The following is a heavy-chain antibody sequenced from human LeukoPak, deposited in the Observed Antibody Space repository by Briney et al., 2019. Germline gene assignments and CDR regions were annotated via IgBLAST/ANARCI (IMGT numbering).Heavy chain of an antibody. D-gene: IGHD2-15*01. Sequence: GGSLRLSCAASGFSFSSYWMSWVRQAPGKGLEWVANIKQDGSEKYYVDSVKGRFTISRDNAKNSLYLQMNSLRAEDTAVYYCARDVVESYYDYWGQGTLVTVSS. J-gene: IGHJ4*02. CDR3: ARDVVESYYDY. V-gene: IGHV3-7*01. CDR2: IKQDGSEK. CDR1: GFSFSSYW.